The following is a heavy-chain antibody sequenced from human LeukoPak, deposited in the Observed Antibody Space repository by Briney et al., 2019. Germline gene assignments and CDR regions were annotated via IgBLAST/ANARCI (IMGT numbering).Heavy chain of an antibody. J-gene: IGHJ3*02. CDR1: GFILSNSW. CDR3: ARDFSPHWGGDCYLDAFDI. D-gene: IGHD2-21*01. CDR2: INRDGSAL. Sequence: GGSLRLSCAASGFILSNSWMTWVRQAPGEGLERVANINRDGSALHYPASARGRFTIYRENAKNSLYLQMSILRAEATPVYYFARDFSPHWGGDCYLDAFDIWGQGKVVTVSS. V-gene: IGHV3-7*01.